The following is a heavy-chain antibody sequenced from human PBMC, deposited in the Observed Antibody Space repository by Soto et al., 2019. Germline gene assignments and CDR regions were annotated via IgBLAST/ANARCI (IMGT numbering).Heavy chain of an antibody. CDR1: GGSISSGGYY. V-gene: IGHV4-31*03. CDR3: ARERRPIPVLDY. J-gene: IGHJ4*02. CDR2: IYYSGST. Sequence: QVQLQESGPGLVKPSQTLSLTCTVSGGSISSGGYYWSWIRQHPGKGLEWIGYIYYSGSTYYNPSLKSRVTISVDTTKNQYSLKLSSVTAADTAVYYCARERRPIPVLDYWGQGTLVTVSS.